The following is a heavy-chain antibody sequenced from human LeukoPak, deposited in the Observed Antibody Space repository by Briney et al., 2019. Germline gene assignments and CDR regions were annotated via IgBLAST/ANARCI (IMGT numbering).Heavy chain of an antibody. CDR2: IQNSGST. CDR3: ARGPPTDYYDSSGFYYVFDY. J-gene: IGHJ4*02. D-gene: IGHD3-22*01. Sequence: SETLSLTCAGYGGSFSGYYWSWIRQPPGKGLEWIGEIQNSGSTNYNPSLKSRVTISVDTSKNQFSLKLSSVTAADTAVYFCARGPPTDYYDSSGFYYVFDYWGQGTLVTVS. V-gene: IGHV4-34*01. CDR1: GGSFSGYY.